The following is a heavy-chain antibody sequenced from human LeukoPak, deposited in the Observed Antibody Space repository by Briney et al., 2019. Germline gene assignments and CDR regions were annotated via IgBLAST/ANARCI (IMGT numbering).Heavy chain of an antibody. V-gene: IGHV3-74*01. CDR1: GFTFSRYW. D-gene: IGHD2/OR15-2a*01. CDR3: TRLFFFVY. Sequence: GGSLRLSCAASGFTFSRYWMHWVRQAPGKGLEWVSRINTAVTSPSYADSLNGRITISRDNVKKTLYLQMSRLRSVDTGKNYCTRLFFFVYWGEGALVTVSS. J-gene: IGHJ4*02. CDR2: INTAVTSP.